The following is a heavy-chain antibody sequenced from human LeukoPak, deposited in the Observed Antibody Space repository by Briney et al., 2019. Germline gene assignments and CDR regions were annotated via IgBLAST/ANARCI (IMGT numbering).Heavy chain of an antibody. J-gene: IGHJ4*02. Sequence: PGGSLRLSCAASGFAFSSYAVSRVRQAPGKGLEWVSSISGSGGSTYYADSVKGRLTISRDNSKNTLYLQMNSLRAEDTAVYYCARGPSGYHNTGGQGTLVTVSS. D-gene: IGHD5-12*01. V-gene: IGHV3-23*01. CDR1: GFAFSSYA. CDR3: ARGPSGYHNT. CDR2: ISGSGGST.